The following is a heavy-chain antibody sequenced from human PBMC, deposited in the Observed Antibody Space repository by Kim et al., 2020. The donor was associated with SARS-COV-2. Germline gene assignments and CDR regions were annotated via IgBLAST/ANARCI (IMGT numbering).Heavy chain of an antibody. CDR2: ISRTSGSI. V-gene: IGHV3-48*02. J-gene: IGHJ6*02. CDR1: GFNFNDYG. D-gene: IGHD3-10*01. Sequence: GGSLRLSCAGFGFNFNDYGINWVRQAPGRGLEWISYISRTSGSIYYADSVKGRFTIARDKAEKSVFLQMNSLRDDDTAVYYGARELEIWTMAVLIGVPTYYNGMDVWGQGTTVTVSS. CDR3: ARELEIWTMAVLIGVPTYYNGMDV.